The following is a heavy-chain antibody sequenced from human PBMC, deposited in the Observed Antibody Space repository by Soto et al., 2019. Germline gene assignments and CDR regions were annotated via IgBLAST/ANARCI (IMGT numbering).Heavy chain of an antibody. D-gene: IGHD1-1*01. V-gene: IGHV3-53*01. CDR3: ATWHEREHAYDV. CDR1: GLTISGQKY. J-gene: IGHJ3*01. CDR2: LYDVDGS. Sequence: DVQLVESGGGLIQPGESLRLSCAAFGLTISGQKYVAWVRQAPGKGLEWVSALYDVDGSFYADSVKGRFTTSSDSSKTTVYLQINDLRPDDTAVYYCATWHEREHAYDVWGQGTTVTVSS.